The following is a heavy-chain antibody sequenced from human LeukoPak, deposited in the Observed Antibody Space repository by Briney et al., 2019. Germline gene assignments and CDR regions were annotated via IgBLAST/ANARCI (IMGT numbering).Heavy chain of an antibody. J-gene: IGHJ4*02. CDR1: GFTFSDYS. Sequence: GGSLRLSCTASGFTFSDYSMSWVRQAPGAGLEWVSAISPAGDSTTDADSVKGRFTISRDNSKSTLYLQMNGLTAEDTALYYCARRLVAAGITDFFDSWGQGTLVSVSS. V-gene: IGHV3-23*01. D-gene: IGHD6-13*01. CDR3: ARRLVAAGITDFFDS. CDR2: ISPAGDST.